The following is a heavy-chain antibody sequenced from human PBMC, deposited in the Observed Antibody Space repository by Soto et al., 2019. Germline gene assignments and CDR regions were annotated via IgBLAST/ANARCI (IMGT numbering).Heavy chain of an antibody. CDR3: AGGISSGWYYFDY. CDR1: GYTFTSYA. J-gene: IGHJ4*02. V-gene: IGHV1-3*01. D-gene: IGHD6-19*01. CDR2: INAGNGNT. Sequence: ASVKVSCKASGYTFTSYAMHWVRQAPGQRLEWMGWINAGNGNTKYSQKFQGRVTITRDTSASTAYMELSSLRSEDTAVYYCAGGISSGWYYFDYWGQGTLVTVSS.